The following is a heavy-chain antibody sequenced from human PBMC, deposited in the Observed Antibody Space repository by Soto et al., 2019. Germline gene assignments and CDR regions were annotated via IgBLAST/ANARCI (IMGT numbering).Heavy chain of an antibody. V-gene: IGHV3-30*04. J-gene: IGHJ6*02. Sequence: LRLCCAVSAFIVSIYEMNWVRQAPGKGLEWVTFTSYDGSNNYYADSVKGRFTMSRDNSKNLLYLQMNSLRTEDTALYYCVRRSTVSYYAVDVWGQGTTVPVS. CDR3: VRRSTVSYYAVDV. D-gene: IGHD4-17*01. CDR1: AFIVSIYE. CDR2: TSYDGSNN.